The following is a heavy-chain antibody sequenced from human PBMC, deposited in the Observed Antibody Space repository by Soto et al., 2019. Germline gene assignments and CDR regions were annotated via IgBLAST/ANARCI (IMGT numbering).Heavy chain of an antibody. V-gene: IGHV3-30-3*01. CDR2: ISYDGSNK. CDR1: GFTFSSYA. J-gene: IGHJ6*02. D-gene: IGHD6-13*01. CDR3: ARDEVGIAAAGNYYYYGMDV. Sequence: GGSLRLSCAASGFTFSSYAMHWVRQAPGKGLEWVAVISYDGSNKYYADSVKGRFTISRDNSKNTLYLQMNSLRAEDTAVYYCARDEVGIAAAGNYYYYGMDVWGQGTTVTVSS.